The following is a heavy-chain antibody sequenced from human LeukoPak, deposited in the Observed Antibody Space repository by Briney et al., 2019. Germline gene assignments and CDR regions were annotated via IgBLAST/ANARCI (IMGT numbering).Heavy chain of an antibody. V-gene: IGHV4-39*07. Sequence: SETLSLTCTVSGGSISSSSYYWGWIRQPPGKGLEWIGSIYYSGSTYYNPSLKSRVTISVDTSKNQFSLKLSSVTAANTAVYYCARDWYYYDSSGYYYYFDYWGQGTLVTVSS. D-gene: IGHD3-22*01. CDR3: ARDWYYYDSSGYYYYFDY. J-gene: IGHJ4*02. CDR1: GGSISSSSYY. CDR2: IYYSGST.